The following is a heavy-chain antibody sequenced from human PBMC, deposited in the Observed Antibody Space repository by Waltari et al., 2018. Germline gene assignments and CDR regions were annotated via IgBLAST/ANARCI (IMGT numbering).Heavy chain of an antibody. Sequence: QVQLQESGPGLVKPSETLSLTCTVSGDSISSHYWSWIRQPPGKGLEWIGYIYYSGSTNYNPSLKSRVTISVDTSKNQFSLKLSSVTAADTAVYYCARVHSGYALYWGQGTLVTVSS. D-gene: IGHD5-12*01. V-gene: IGHV4-59*11. J-gene: IGHJ4*02. CDR3: ARVHSGYALY. CDR2: IYYSGST. CDR1: GDSISSHY.